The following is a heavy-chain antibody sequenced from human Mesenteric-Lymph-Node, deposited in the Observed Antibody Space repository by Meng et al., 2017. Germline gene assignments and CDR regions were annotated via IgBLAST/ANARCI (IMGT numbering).Heavy chain of an antibody. CDR1: GFTFSSYW. Sequence: GGSLRLSCAASGFTFSSYWMSWVRQAPGKGLEWVANIKQDGSEKYYVDSVKGRFTISRDNAKDSLYLEMNILRAEDTAVYYCARAGSTHVGTVPVVTAINLDYWGQGTPVTVSS. J-gene: IGHJ4*02. V-gene: IGHV3-7*01. CDR2: IKQDGSEK. CDR3: ARAGSTHVGTVPVVTAINLDY. D-gene: IGHD2-21*02.